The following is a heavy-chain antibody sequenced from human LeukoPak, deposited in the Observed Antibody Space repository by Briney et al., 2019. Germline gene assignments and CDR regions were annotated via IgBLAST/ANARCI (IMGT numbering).Heavy chain of an antibody. CDR2: ISAYNGNT. V-gene: IGHV1-18*01. J-gene: IGHJ5*02. CDR1: GYTFTSYG. D-gene: IGHD3-3*01. Sequence: ASVKVSGKASGYTFTSYGISWVRQAPGQGLEWMGWISAYNGNTNYAQKLQGRVTMTTDTSTSTAYMELRSLRSDDTAVYYCARDPTITIFGVVTRNDNWFDPWGQGTLVTVSS. CDR3: ARDPTITIFGVVTRNDNWFDP.